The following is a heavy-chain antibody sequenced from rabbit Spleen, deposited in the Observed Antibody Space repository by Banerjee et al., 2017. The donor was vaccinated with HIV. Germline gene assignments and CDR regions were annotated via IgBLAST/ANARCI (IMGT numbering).Heavy chain of an antibody. CDR2: INIVTGKA. D-gene: IGHD1-1*01. CDR3: ARDLAAWNSGSYAFNL. CDR1: GFDFSSDA. V-gene: IGHV1S40*01. Sequence: QSLEESGGDLVQPGGSLALSCKASGFDFSSDAMCWVRQAPGKGPEWIACINIVTGKAVYASWAKGRFTFSKTSSTTVTLQMTSLTAADTATYFCARDLAAWNSGSYAFNLWGQGTLVTVS. J-gene: IGHJ4*01.